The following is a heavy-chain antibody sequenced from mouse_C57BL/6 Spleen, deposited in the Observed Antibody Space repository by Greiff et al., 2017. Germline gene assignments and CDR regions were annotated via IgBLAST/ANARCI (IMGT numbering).Heavy chain of an antibody. V-gene: IGHV14-3*01. CDR1: GFNIKNTY. Sequence: EVQLQQSVAELVRPGASVKLPCTASGFNIKNTYMHWVKQRPEQGLEWIGRIDPANGNTKYAPKFQGKATITADTSSKTAYMQLSSLTSEYTAIYYFARSWNYYYGRSYWGQGTTLTVSS. J-gene: IGHJ2*01. CDR3: ARSWNYYYGRSY. D-gene: IGHD1-1*01. CDR2: IDPANGNT.